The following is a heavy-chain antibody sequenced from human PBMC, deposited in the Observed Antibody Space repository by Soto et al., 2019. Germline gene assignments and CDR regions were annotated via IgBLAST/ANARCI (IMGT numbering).Heavy chain of an antibody. Sequence: EVQLVESGGGLVKPGGSLRLSCAASGFTFSSYSMNWVRQAPGKGLEWVSSISSSSSYIYYADSVKGRFTISRDNAKNSLYLQMNSLRAADTAVYYCARDLGYYGSGSDGFFDYWGQGTMVTVSS. CDR2: ISSSSSYI. J-gene: IGHJ4*02. CDR3: ARDLGYYGSGSDGFFDY. V-gene: IGHV3-21*01. CDR1: GFTFSSYS. D-gene: IGHD3-10*01.